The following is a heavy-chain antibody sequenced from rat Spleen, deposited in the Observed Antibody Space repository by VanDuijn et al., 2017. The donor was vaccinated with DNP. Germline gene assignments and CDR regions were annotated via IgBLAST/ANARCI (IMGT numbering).Heavy chain of an antibody. J-gene: IGHJ2*01. CDR1: GFNFNDYW. D-gene: IGHD1-12*02. V-gene: IGHV5-25*01. CDR3: ARGDGSYYS. CDR2: INSGGDTT. Sequence: EVKLVESGGGLVQPGRSLKLSCAASGFNFNDYWMGWVRQAPTKGLEWVASINSGGDTTYYRDSVKGRFTISRDNAQSTLYLQMNSLRSEDTATYYCARGDGSYYSWGQGVMVTVSS.